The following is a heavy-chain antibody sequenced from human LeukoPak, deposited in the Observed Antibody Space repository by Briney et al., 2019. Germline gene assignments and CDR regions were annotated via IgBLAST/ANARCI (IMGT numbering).Heavy chain of an antibody. V-gene: IGHV5-51*01. D-gene: IGHD5-24*01. CDR3: ARQSPQLATIDFDY. CDR2: IYPGDSDT. J-gene: IGHJ4*02. Sequence: GEPLKISCKGSGYSFTSYWIVWVRQMPGKRLEWMGIIYPGDSDTRYSPSFQGQVTLPADKSISTDYLHWSSLKASDTAVYYCARQSPQLATIDFDYWGQGTLVTVSS. CDR1: GYSFTSYW.